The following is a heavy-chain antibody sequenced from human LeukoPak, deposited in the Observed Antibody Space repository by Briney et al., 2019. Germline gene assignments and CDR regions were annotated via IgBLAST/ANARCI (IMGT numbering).Heavy chain of an antibody. CDR1: GGSISSSSYY. D-gene: IGHD1-14*01. V-gene: IGHV4-39*07. Sequence: SETLSLTCTVSGGSISSSSYYWGWIRQPPGKGLEWIGSIYYSGSTYYNPSLESRVTISVDTSKNQFSLKLSSVTAADTAVYYCARGSTGSPSDYWGQGTLVTVSS. CDR3: ARGSTGSPSDY. CDR2: IYYSGST. J-gene: IGHJ4*02.